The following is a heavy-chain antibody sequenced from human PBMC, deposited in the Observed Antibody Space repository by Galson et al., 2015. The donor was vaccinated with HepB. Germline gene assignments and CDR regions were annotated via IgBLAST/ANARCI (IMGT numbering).Heavy chain of an antibody. CDR2: IYHSGSA. D-gene: IGHD4-23*01. Sequence: TLSLTCTVSGGSISSGDYYWSWIRQHPGQGLEWIGYIYHSGSAYYNPSLTSRVTISVDTSKNQFTLKLSSVTAADTAVYYCARDLRPGGYYYYMDVWGKGTTVTVSS. V-gene: IGHV4-31*03. CDR1: GGSISSGDYY. CDR3: ARDLRPGGYYYYMDV. J-gene: IGHJ6*03.